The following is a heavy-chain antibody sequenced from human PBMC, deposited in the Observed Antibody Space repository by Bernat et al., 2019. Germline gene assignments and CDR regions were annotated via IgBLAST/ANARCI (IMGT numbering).Heavy chain of an antibody. CDR1: GFTFSSYG. CDR3: ARDPDCSSTSCYYYGMDV. Sequence: QVQLVESGGGVVRPGRSLRLSCAASGFTFSSYGMHGVRQAPGKGLEWGAVIWYDGSNKYYADSVKGRFTISRDKSKNTLYLQMNSLRAEDTAVYYCARDPDCSSTSCYYYGMDVWGQGTTVTVSS. V-gene: IGHV3-33*01. D-gene: IGHD2-2*01. CDR2: IWYDGSNK. J-gene: IGHJ6*02.